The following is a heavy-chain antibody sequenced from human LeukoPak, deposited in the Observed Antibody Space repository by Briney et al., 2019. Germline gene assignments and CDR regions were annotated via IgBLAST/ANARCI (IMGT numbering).Heavy chain of an antibody. V-gene: IGHV3-21*01. D-gene: IGHD3-9*01. J-gene: IGHJ6*02. Sequence: GGSLRLSCAASGFTFSSYSMNWVRQAPGKGLEWVSSISSSSSYIYYADSVKGRFTISRDNAKNSLYLQMNSLRAEDTAVYYCARDILTGYYNPSHHYGMDVWGQGTTVTVSS. CDR3: ARDILTGYYNPSHHYGMDV. CDR1: GFTFSSYS. CDR2: ISSSSSYI.